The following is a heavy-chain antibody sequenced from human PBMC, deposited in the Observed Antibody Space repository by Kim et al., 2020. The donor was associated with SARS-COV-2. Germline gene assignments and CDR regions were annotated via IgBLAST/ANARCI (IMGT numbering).Heavy chain of an antibody. J-gene: IGHJ5*02. CDR2: IYHSDTA. Sequence: SETLSLTCAVSGGSFSGYYLSWVRQPPGKGLGWIGSIYHSDTAKYNPSPNSRVTITLDTSTNQIPLKLRSVTAADAAADFCSRARYHGGSSFGVGVDPWG. CDR3: SRARYHGGSSFGVGVDP. D-gene: IGHD6-13*01. V-gene: IGHV4-34*01. CDR1: GGSFSGYY.